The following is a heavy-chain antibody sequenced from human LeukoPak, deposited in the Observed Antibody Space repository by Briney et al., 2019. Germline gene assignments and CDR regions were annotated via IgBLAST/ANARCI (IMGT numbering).Heavy chain of an antibody. Sequence: PSETLSLTCTVSGGSISSYYWCCIRQPPGGGLEWFGYIYYSGSTNYNPSPKSRVTISVDTSKSQFSLKLSSVTAADTAVYYCARQTTVTTSWFDPWGQGTLVTVSS. CDR3: ARQTTVTTSWFDP. J-gene: IGHJ5*02. CDR2: IYYSGST. D-gene: IGHD4-11*01. V-gene: IGHV4-59*01. CDR1: GGSISSYY.